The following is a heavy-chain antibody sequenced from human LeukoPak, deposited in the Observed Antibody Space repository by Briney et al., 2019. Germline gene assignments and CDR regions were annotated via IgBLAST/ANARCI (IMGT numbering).Heavy chain of an antibody. CDR1: RGSLSSSNS. V-gene: IGHV4-4*02. Sequence: SGTLSLTSALSRGSLSSSNSWSWVRQPPGRGLNWIGEFVHSGKVNSTPSLRSRVTISIEKSQNQFSLRLTSVTAAETAVYYCASGGLTFGGKWGQGTLVTVSS. J-gene: IGHJ4*02. CDR3: ASGGLTFGGK. CDR2: FVHSGKV. D-gene: IGHD3-10*01.